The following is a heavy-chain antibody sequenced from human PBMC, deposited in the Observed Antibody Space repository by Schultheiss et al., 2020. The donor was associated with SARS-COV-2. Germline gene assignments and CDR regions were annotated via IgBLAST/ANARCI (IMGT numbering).Heavy chain of an antibody. V-gene: IGHV3-NL1*01. J-gene: IGHJ4*02. CDR3: ARARLRGTTVITLSLSS. Sequence: GGSLRLSCAASGFTFSSYAMHWVRQAPGKGLEWVAVIYSCGSTYYADSVKGRFTISRDNSKDTLFLQMSSLKSDDTAVYFCARARLRGTTVITLSLSSWGQGTLVTVSS. CDR2: IYSCGST. D-gene: IGHD4-23*01. CDR1: GFTFSSYA.